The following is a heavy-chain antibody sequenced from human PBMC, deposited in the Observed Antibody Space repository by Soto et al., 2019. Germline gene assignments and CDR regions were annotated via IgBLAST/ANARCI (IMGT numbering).Heavy chain of an antibody. V-gene: IGHV4-59*01. D-gene: IGHD5-18*01. Sequence: SETLSLTCTVSGGSISSYYWGWIRQPPGKGLEWIGYIYYSGSTNYNPSLKSRVTISVDTSKNQFSLKLSSVTAADTAVYYCARDRYSYGSIWFDPWGQGTLVTVSS. CDR3: ARDRYSYGSIWFDP. CDR2: IYYSGST. CDR1: GGSISSYY. J-gene: IGHJ5*02.